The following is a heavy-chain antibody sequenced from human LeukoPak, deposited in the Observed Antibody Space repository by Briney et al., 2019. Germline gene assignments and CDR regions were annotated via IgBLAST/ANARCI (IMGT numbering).Heavy chain of an antibody. CDR2: IKQDGSEK. D-gene: IGHD6-19*01. J-gene: IGHJ4*02. V-gene: IGHV3-7*03. CDR1: GFTFSSYW. CDR3: AKGKGIAVAGSDY. Sequence: GGSLRLSCAASGFTFSSYWMSWVRQAPGKGLEWVANIKQDGSEKYYVDSVKGRFTISRDNAKNSLYLQMNSLRAEDTAVYYCAKGKGIAVAGSDYWGQGTLVTVSS.